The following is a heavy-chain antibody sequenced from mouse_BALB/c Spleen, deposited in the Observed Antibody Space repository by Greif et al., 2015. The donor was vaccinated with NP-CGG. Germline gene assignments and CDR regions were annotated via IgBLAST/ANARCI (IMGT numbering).Heavy chain of an antibody. V-gene: IGHV1-77*01. J-gene: IGHJ4*01. D-gene: IGHD2-12*01. CDR3: ARKGARRAMDY. CDR1: GYTFTDYY. Sequence: VQLQQSGAELARPGASVKLSCKASGYTFTDYYINWVKQRTGQGLEWIGEIYPGSGNTYYNEKFKGKATLTADKSSSTAYMQLSSLTSEDSAVYFCARKGARRAMDYWGQGTSVTVSS. CDR2: IYPGSGNT.